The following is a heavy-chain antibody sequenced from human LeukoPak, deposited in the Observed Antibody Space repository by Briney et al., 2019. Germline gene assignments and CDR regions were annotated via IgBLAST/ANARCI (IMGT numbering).Heavy chain of an antibody. V-gene: IGHV3-9*01. CDR2: ISWNSASV. Sequence: PGGSLRLSCEASGLTFDDYGMHWLRQAPGKGLEWVSTISWNSASVGYVDSVKGRFTISRDNAKKTLYLQMNSLRPEDTALYYCAKDYGYSSSWYDYWGQGTLVTVSS. D-gene: IGHD6-13*01. CDR3: AKDYGYSSSWYDY. J-gene: IGHJ4*02. CDR1: GLTFDDYG.